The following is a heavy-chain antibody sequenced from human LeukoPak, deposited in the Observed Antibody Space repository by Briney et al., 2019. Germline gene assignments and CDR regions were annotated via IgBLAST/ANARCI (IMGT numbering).Heavy chain of an antibody. Sequence: GASVKVSCKASGYTFTSYYMHWVRQAPGQGLEWMGIINPSGSSTSYAQKFQGRVTMTRDMSTSTVYMELSSLRSEDTAVYYCARLYCSGGSCYSKGWFDPWGQGTLVTVSS. CDR3: ARLYCSGGSCYSKGWFDP. V-gene: IGHV1-46*01. CDR2: INPSGSST. D-gene: IGHD2-15*01. CDR1: GYTFTSYY. J-gene: IGHJ5*02.